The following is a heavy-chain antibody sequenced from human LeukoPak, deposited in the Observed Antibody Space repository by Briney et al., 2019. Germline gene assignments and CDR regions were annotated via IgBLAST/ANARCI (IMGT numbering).Heavy chain of an antibody. CDR2: INHSGST. D-gene: IGHD3-3*01. Sequence: SETLSLTCAVYGGSFSGYYWSWIRQPPGKGLEWIGEINHSGSTNYNPSLKSRVTISVDTSKNQFSLKLSSVTAADTAVYYCARVDTTSRSGPIDYWGQGTLVTVSS. CDR3: ARVDTTSRSGPIDY. CDR1: GGSFSGYY. V-gene: IGHV4-34*01. J-gene: IGHJ4*02.